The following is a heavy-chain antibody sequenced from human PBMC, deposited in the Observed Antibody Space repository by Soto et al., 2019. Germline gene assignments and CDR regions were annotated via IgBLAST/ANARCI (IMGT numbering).Heavy chain of an antibody. CDR3: AREDDYYDTSGSIEYFQH. Sequence: QVQLVESGGGLVKPGGSLRLSCAVSGFTFSDYYMSWIRQAPGKGLEWVSYISSTGRTTYYADSVKGRFTISRDNAKNSXNLQMNSLRAEDTAVYYCAREDDYYDTSGSIEYFQHWGQGTLVTVSS. V-gene: IGHV3-11*01. CDR1: GFTFSDYY. D-gene: IGHD3-22*01. CDR2: ISSTGRTT. J-gene: IGHJ1*01.